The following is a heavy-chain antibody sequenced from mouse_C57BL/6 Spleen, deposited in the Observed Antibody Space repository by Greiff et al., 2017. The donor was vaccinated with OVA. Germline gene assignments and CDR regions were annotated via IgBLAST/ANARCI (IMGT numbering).Heavy chain of an antibody. V-gene: IGHV1-53*01. CDR1: GYTFTSYW. J-gene: IGHJ3*01. CDR2: INPSNGGT. CDR3: ARDGGLRRGFAY. Sequence: QVQLQQPGTELVKPGASVKLSCKASGYTFTSYWMHWVKQRPGQGLEWIGNINPSNGGTNSNEKFKSKATLTVDKSSSTAYMQLSSLTSEDSAVYYCARDGGLRRGFAYWGQGTLVTVSA. D-gene: IGHD2-4*01.